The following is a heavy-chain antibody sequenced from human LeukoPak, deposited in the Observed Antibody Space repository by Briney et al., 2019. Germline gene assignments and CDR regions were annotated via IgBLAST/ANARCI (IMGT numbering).Heavy chain of an antibody. CDR3: TRDFDFSSAI. J-gene: IGHJ4*02. V-gene: IGHV3-74*01. CDR1: GFTFSNYL. D-gene: IGHD3-3*01. CDR2: ISPDGSTT. Sequence: GGPLRLSCAASGFTFSNYLMHWVRQAPGKGLVWVSRISPDGSTTGHADSVKGRFTTSRDNAKNTLFLQMNSLRAEDTAVYYCTRDFDFSSAIWGQGTLVTVSS.